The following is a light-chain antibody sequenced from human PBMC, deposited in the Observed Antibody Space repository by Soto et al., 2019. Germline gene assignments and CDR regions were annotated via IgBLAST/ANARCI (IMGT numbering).Light chain of an antibody. J-gene: IGKJ1*01. CDR1: QTISSW. Sequence: DIQVAQSPSTLSGSVGDRVTMTCRASQTISSWLAWYQQKPGEDPKLLIYDASALPRGVPSRFSGSGSGKKFTLTIASLQPDDFATYYCQQDETCSGTFGPGTKVDIK. CDR2: DAS. V-gene: IGKV1-5*01. CDR3: QQDETCSGT.